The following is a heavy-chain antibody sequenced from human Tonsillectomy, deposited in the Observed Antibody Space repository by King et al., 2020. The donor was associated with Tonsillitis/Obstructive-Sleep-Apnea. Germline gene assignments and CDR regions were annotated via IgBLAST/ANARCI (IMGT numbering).Heavy chain of an antibody. CDR1: GFTVSRNY. CDR2: IYSGGST. J-gene: IGHJ4*02. V-gene: IGHV3-53*01. CDR3: ARSPTVTKSFYFDS. Sequence: VQLVESGGGLIQPGGSLRLSCVASGFTVSRNYMSWVRQAPGKGPEWVSVIYSGGSTYYADSWKGRFTISRDHSKNTLYLQMNNVRAEDTAVYYCARSPTVTKSFYFDSWGQGTLVTISS. D-gene: IGHD4-17*01.